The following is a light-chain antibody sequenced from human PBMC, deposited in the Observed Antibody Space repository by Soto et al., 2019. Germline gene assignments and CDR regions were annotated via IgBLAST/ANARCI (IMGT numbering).Light chain of an antibody. CDR2: DVS. Sequence: QSALTQPASVSGSPGQSITISCTGTSSDVGGYNYVSWYQQHPAKAPKLMIYDVSNRPSGVSNRFSGSKSGNTASLTISGLQAEDEADYYCSSYTSSSTFDVVFGGGTKLTVL. CDR1: SSDVGGYNY. CDR3: SSYTSSSTFDVV. V-gene: IGLV2-14*01. J-gene: IGLJ2*01.